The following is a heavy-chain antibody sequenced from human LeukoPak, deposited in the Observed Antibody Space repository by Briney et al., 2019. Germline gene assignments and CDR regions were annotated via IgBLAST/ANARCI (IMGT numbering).Heavy chain of an antibody. CDR1: GFSFSSYA. J-gene: IGHJ4*02. D-gene: IGHD3-10*01. CDR3: AKHYGSGAYYNYFTY. Sequence: GGSLRLSCEASGFSFSSYALSWVRQAPGRGLEWVSAISGSGGNTYYADFVKGRFTISRDNSQNTLFLQMSSLRADDTATYYCAKHYGSGAYYNYFTYCGRGTLVSVSS. CDR2: ISGSGGNT. V-gene: IGHV3-23*01.